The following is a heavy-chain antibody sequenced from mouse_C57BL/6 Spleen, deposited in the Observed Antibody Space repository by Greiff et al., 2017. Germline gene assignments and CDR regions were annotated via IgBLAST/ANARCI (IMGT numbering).Heavy chain of an antibody. CDR1: GYTFTSYW. Sequence: QLQQPGAELVMPGASVKLSCKASGYTFTSYWMHWVKQRPGQGLEWIGEIDPSDSYTNYNQKFKGKSTLTVDKSSSTAYMQLSSLTSEDSAVYYCARGDYGSFSYWGQGTTLTVSS. V-gene: IGHV1-69*01. CDR3: ARGDYGSFSY. J-gene: IGHJ2*01. D-gene: IGHD1-1*01. CDR2: IDPSDSYT.